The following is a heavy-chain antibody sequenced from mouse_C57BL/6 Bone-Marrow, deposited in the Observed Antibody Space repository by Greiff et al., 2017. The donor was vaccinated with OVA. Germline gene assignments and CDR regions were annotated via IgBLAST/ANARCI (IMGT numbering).Heavy chain of an antibody. J-gene: IGHJ4*01. V-gene: IGHV3-6*01. CDR1: GYSITSGYY. D-gene: IGHD2-10*02. Sequence: VQLKESGPGLVKPSQSLSLTCSVTGYSITSGYYWNWIRQFPGNKLEWMGYISYDGSNNYNPSLKNRISITRDTSKNQFFLKLNSVTTEDTATYYCGGGYGNYDAMDYWGQGTSVTVSS. CDR2: ISYDGSN. CDR3: GGGYGNYDAMDY.